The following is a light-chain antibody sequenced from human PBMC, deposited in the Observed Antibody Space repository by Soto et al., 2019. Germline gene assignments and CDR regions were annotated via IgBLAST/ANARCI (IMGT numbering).Light chain of an antibody. V-gene: IGLV2-14*03. CDR3: SSYTSETTGV. CDR1: SSDVGGYNY. J-gene: IGLJ1*01. CDR2: DVT. Sequence: QSALTQPASVSGSPGQSIAISCTGTSSDVGGYNYVSWYQQHPGKAPKLMIYDVTTRPSGVSNRFSGSKSGNTAALTISGLQAEYEADYYCSSYTSETTGVFGTGTKVTVL.